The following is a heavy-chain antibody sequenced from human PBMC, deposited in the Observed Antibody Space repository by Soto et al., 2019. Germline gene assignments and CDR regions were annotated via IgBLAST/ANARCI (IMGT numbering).Heavy chain of an antibody. CDR1: GGSISSGHW. Sequence: QVELQEPGPGLVKTSGALSLTCAVSGGSISSGHWWSWVRQPPGEGLEWIGEIFQSGTTNYNPSVESRVIISMDKSKNQFSLEVISVTAADTAVYFCARHIAVAGTRGFDYWGQGTLVTVSS. D-gene: IGHD6-19*01. CDR3: ARHIAVAGTRGFDY. V-gene: IGHV4-4*02. CDR2: IFQSGTT. J-gene: IGHJ4*02.